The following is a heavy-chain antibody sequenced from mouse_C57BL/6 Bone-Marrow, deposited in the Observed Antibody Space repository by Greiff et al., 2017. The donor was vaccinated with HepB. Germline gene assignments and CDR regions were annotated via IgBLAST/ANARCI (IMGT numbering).Heavy chain of an antibody. V-gene: IGHV5-12*01. Sequence: EVKLVESGGGLVQPGGSLKLSCAASGFTFSDYYMYWVRQTPEKRLEWVAYISNGGGSTYYPDTVKGRFTISRDNAKNTLYLQMSRLKSEDTAMYYCARLDYDYAMDYWGQGTSVTVSS. D-gene: IGHD1-1*01. CDR2: ISNGGGST. CDR1: GFTFSDYY. J-gene: IGHJ4*01. CDR3: ARLDYDYAMDY.